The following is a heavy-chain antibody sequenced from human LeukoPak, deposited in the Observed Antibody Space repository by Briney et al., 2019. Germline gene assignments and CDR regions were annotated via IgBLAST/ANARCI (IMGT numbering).Heavy chain of an antibody. V-gene: IGHV4-31*03. J-gene: IGHJ4*02. D-gene: IGHD3-22*01. CDR1: GGSISSGGYY. CDR3: ARGRYYYDSSGYYHHLFDY. Sequence: SETLSLTCTVSGGSISSGGYYWSWLRQHPGKGLEWIGYIYYSGSTYYNPSLKSRVTISVGTSKNQFSLKLSSVTAADTAVYYCARGRYYYDSSGYYHHLFDYWGQGTLVTVSS. CDR2: IYYSGST.